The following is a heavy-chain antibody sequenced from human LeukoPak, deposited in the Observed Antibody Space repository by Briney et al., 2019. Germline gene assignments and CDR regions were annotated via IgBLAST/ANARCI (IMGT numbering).Heavy chain of an antibody. CDR2: INHNGNT. D-gene: IGHD4-23*01. V-gene: IGHV4-34*01. CDR1: GSSFSGYY. Sequence: PSETLSLTCAVSGSSFSGYYWTWIHQPPGKGLEWIGEINHNGNTNYNPSLKSRVTISVDTSKNQFSLKLSSVTAADTAVYYCARQFYGGNSDAFDIWGQGTMVTVSS. J-gene: IGHJ3*02. CDR3: ARQFYGGNSDAFDI.